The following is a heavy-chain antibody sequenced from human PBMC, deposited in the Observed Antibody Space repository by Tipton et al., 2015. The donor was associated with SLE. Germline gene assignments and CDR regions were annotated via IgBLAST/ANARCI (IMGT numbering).Heavy chain of an antibody. CDR3: AKGRRLYYYDSRGTDAFDI. J-gene: IGHJ3*02. CDR2: ISWNSGSI. V-gene: IGHV3-9*01. D-gene: IGHD3-22*01. CDR1: GFTFDDYA. Sequence: QLVQSGGGLVQPGRSLRLSCAASGFTFDDYAMHWVRQAPGKGLEWVSGISWNSGSIGYADSVKGRFTISRDNAKNSLYLQMNSLRAEDTALYYCAKGRRLYYYDSRGTDAFDIWGQGTMVTVSS.